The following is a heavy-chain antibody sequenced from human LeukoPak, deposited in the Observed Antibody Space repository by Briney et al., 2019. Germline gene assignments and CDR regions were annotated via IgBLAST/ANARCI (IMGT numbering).Heavy chain of an antibody. J-gene: IGHJ5*02. V-gene: IGHV4-59*08. CDR2: IYGSGYT. CDR3: ARHGPGGDILTGYSQRDWFDP. Sequence: KASETLSLTCTVSGASISGWYRSWIRQPPGKGLEWIGYIYGSGYTNYNPSLKSRVTISVDTSKNQFSLKLSSVTAADTAVYYCARHGPGGDILTGYSQRDWFDPWGQGTLVTVSS. D-gene: IGHD3-9*01. CDR1: GASISGWY.